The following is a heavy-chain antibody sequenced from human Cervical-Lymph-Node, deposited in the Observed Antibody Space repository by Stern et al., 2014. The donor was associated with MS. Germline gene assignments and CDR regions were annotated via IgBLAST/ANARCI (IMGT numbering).Heavy chain of an antibody. V-gene: IGHV5-51*04. CDR1: GYSFTSYW. J-gene: IGHJ4*02. Sequence: EDQLVESGAEVKKPGESLKISCKGSGYSFTSYWIGWVRQMPGKGLEWMGVIYPDDSDTRYSPSFQGQVPISADKPIPTASLHWSSLKASDTAMYFCARRGPYGALNPFDYWGQGTLVTVSS. CDR3: ARRGPYGALNPFDY. CDR2: IYPDDSDT. D-gene: IGHD2-21*01.